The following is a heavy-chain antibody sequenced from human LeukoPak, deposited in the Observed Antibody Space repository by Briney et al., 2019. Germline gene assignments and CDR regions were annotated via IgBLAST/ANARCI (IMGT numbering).Heavy chain of an antibody. J-gene: IGHJ4*02. Sequence: ASVKVSCKASGYTFTINGISWVRQAPGQGLEWLGWVSANSGNTIYAERFQGRVSMARNTSTGTAYMDLTSLRYDDTAVYYCARDRWYAFDLWGQGTLLTASS. D-gene: IGHD6-13*01. CDR1: GYTFTING. CDR3: ARDRWYAFDL. CDR2: VSANSGNT. V-gene: IGHV1-18*01.